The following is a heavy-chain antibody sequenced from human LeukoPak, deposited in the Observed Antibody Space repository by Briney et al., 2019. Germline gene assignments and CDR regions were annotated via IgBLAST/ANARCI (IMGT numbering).Heavy chain of an antibody. CDR2: INPNSGGT. CDR3: ARSVPIPGYYDSSGYYRD. CDR1: GYTFTGYY. D-gene: IGHD3-22*01. Sequence: GASVKVSCKASGYTFTGYYMHWVRQAPGQGLEWMGWINPNSGGTNYAQKFQGRVTMTRDTSISTAYMELSRLRSDDTAVYYCARSVPIPGYYDSSGYYRDWGQGTLVTVSS. V-gene: IGHV1-2*02. J-gene: IGHJ4*02.